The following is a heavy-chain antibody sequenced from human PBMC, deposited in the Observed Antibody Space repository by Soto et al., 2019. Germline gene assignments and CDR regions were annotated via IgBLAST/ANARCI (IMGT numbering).Heavy chain of an antibody. J-gene: IGHJ4*02. CDR1: GYTFTGYH. CDR3: ARRLGLLVTPIPGY. Sequence: GASVKVSFKASGYTFTGYHMHWVRQAPGQGLEWMGWINPNSGVTIYAQKFQGRVIMTRETPITTAYMELSRLTSDDTAVYYCARRLGLLVTPIPGYWGQGTLVTVSS. CDR2: INPNSGVT. D-gene: IGHD2-21*02. V-gene: IGHV1-2*02.